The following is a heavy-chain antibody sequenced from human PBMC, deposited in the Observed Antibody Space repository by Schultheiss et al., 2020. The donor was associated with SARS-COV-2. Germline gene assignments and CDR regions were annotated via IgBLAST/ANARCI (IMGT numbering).Heavy chain of an antibody. V-gene: IGHV4-61*08. CDR2: INHSGST. CDR3: ARVMDYGMDV. Sequence: SQTLSLTCTVSGGSISSGGYYWSWIRQPPGKGLEWIGEINHSGSTNYNPSLKSRVTMSVDTSKNQFSLKLSSVTAADTAVYYCARVMDYGMDVWGQGTTVTVSS. J-gene: IGHJ6*02. D-gene: IGHD5-24*01. CDR1: GGSISSGGYY.